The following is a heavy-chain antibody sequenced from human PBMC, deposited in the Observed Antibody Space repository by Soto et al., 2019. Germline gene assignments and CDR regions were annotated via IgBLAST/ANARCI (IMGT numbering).Heavy chain of an antibody. Sequence: EVQLLDSGGDLRQPGGSLRLSCAASGFMFKNYEMSWVRQAPGKGLEWVSAINSRGDRTYYAGPVKGRFTISRDNSKNTPYLHMTSLRVEDTAMYFCTRGSGSYYFDGDHWGQGTLVTVSS. CDR2: INSRGDRT. CDR1: GFMFKNYE. CDR3: TRGSGSYYFDGDH. J-gene: IGHJ5*02. V-gene: IGHV3-23*01. D-gene: IGHD3-10*01.